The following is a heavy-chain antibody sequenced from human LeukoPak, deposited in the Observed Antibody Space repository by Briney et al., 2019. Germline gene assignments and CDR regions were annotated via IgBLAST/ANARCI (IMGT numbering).Heavy chain of an antibody. Sequence: GASVKVSCKASGYTFTSYGISWVRQAPGQGLEWMGWISAYNGNTNYAQKLQGRVTMTTDTSTSTAYMELRSLRSDDTAVYYCARDVYYYDSSGSTPIDYWGQGTLVTVSS. CDR1: GYTFTSYG. D-gene: IGHD3-22*01. J-gene: IGHJ4*02. CDR2: ISAYNGNT. V-gene: IGHV1-18*01. CDR3: ARDVYYYDSSGSTPIDY.